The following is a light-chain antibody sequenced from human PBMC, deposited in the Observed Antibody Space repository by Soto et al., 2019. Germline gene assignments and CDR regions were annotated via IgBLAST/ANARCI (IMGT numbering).Light chain of an antibody. J-gene: IGKJ1*01. V-gene: IGKV3-20*01. CDR1: QSVTSSY. CDR2: GAS. Sequence: PGERATLSCRASQSVTSSYLAWYQQKPGQAPSLLIYGASARAAGIPDRFSGSGTGTDFALTISGLEPEDFAVYFCQQYASSPWTFGQGTKVEIK. CDR3: QQYASSPWT.